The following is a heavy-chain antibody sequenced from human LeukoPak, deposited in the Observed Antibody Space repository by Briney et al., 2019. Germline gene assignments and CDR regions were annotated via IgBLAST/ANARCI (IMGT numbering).Heavy chain of an antibody. D-gene: IGHD3-22*01. V-gene: IGHV3-23*01. J-gene: IGHJ4*01. CDR2: VSASGGARGGTT. Sequence: GGSLRLSCAASGITFSTYAMTWVRQAPGKVLEWVSAVSASGGARGGTTYYADSVKGRFTVSRDDSKNTLYLQMNSLRAEDTAVYYCAMYYDPVGYLAQWWGQGTLVTVSS. CDR1: GITFSTYA. CDR3: AMYYDPVGYLAQW.